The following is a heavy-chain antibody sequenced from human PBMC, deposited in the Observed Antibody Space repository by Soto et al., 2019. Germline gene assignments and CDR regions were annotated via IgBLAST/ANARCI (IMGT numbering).Heavy chain of an antibody. CDR2: IDSSSNYI. Sequence: EVQLVESGGGLVKPGGSLRLSCAASGFTFSIYSMTWVRQAPGKGLEWGSSIDSSSNYIYNADSVKGRFTISRDNAKNSVYLQMNSLRVEDTAVYFCAREAHFYGRSDVYDIWGQGTMVTVSS. CDR1: GFTFSIYS. CDR3: AREAHFYGRSDVYDI. D-gene: IGHD4-17*01. J-gene: IGHJ3*02. V-gene: IGHV3-21*06.